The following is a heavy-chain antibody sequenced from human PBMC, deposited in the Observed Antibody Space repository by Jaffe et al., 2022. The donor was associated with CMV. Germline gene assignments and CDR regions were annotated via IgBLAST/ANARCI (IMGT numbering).Heavy chain of an antibody. CDR2: INSDGTIR. V-gene: IGHV3-7*03. D-gene: IGHD3-22*01. CDR3: ARDISPSRFYDSIEHYYDAFDI. J-gene: IGHJ3*02. CDR1: DFTFSASW. Sequence: EVQLVESGGGLVQPGGSLRLSCAASDFTFSASWMTWVRQAPGEGLEWVANINSDGTIRYYMDSVKGRFTISRDNAKNSLYLHMNSLRAEDTAVYYCARDISPSRFYDSIEHYYDAFDIWGQGTMVTVFS.